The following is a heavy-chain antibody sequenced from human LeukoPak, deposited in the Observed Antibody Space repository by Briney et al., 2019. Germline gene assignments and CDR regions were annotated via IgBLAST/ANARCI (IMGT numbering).Heavy chain of an antibody. CDR3: ARTRYYYNSRSYGAPYYFDY. CDR2: IYYSGST. CDR1: GGSISSNSYY. V-gene: IGHV4-39*01. Sequence: PSETLSLTCTVSGGSISSNSYYWGWIRQPPGKGLEWIGSIYYSGSTYYNPSLKSRVTISVDTSKNQFSLKLSSVTAADTAVYYCARTRYYYNSRSYGAPYYFDYWGQGTLVTVSS. D-gene: IGHD3-10*01. J-gene: IGHJ4*02.